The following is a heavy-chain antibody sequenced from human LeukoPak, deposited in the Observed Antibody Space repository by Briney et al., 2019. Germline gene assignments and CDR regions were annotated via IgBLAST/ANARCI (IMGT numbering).Heavy chain of an antibody. J-gene: IGHJ6*04. CDR2: ISAYNGNT. CDR1: GYTFTNYG. V-gene: IGHV1-18*04. D-gene: IGHD2-2*01. Sequence: ASVTVSCKASGYTFTNYGISWVRQAPGQGREGMGWISAYNGNTNYAQKLQGRVTMTTDTSTSTAYMELRSLRSDDTAVYYCARDLIVVVPAASIYYYGMDVWGKGTTVTVSS. CDR3: ARDLIVVVPAASIYYYGMDV.